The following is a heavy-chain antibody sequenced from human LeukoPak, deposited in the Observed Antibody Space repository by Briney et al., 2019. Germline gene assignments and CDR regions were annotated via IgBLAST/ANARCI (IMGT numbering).Heavy chain of an antibody. D-gene: IGHD1-26*01. J-gene: IGHJ5*02. V-gene: IGHV4-34*01. CDR1: GGSFSGYY. Sequence: SETLSLTCAVYGGSFSGYYWNWIRQPPVKGLEWIGEINHSGSTNYNPSLNSRVTISVDTSKNQFSLKLSSVTAADTAVYYCARSRYILVGATRVSPNWFDPWGQGTLVTVSS. CDR3: ARSRYILVGATRVSPNWFDP. CDR2: INHSGST.